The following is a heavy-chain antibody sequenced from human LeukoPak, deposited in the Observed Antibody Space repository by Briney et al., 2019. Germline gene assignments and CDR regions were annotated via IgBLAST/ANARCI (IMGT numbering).Heavy chain of an antibody. CDR2: IWYDGSNK. CDR3: AKRGVVIRVILVGFHKEAYYFDS. Sequence: GGSLRLSCAVSGFTFSSYGMHWVRQAPGKGLEWVAVIWYDGSNKYYADSVKGRFTISRDNPKNTLYLQMNSLRAEDTAVYFCAKRGVVIRVILVGFHKEAYYFDSWGQGALVTVSS. V-gene: IGHV3-33*06. D-gene: IGHD3-22*01. CDR1: GFTFSSYG. J-gene: IGHJ4*02.